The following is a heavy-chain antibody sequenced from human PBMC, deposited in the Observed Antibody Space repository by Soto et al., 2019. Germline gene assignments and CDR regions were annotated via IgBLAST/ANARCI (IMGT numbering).Heavy chain of an antibody. D-gene: IGHD2-2*01. CDR1: GFTFSSYW. Sequence: EVQLVESGGGLVQPGGSLRLSCAASGFTFSSYWMHWVRQAPGKGLVWVSRINSDGSSTSYADSVKGRFTISRDNAKNTLYLQMNSLRAEDTAVYYCARVWLRRDIVVVPAAPAQPFDRPRGKYYFDYWGQGTLVTVSS. CDR2: INSDGSST. V-gene: IGHV3-74*01. J-gene: IGHJ4*02. CDR3: ARVWLRRDIVVVPAAPAQPFDRPRGKYYFDY.